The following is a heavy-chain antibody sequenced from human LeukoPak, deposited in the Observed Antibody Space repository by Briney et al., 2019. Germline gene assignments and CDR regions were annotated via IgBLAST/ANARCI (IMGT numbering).Heavy chain of an antibody. CDR2: IYSGGST. CDR3: ASLPNYGSGGYS. Sequence: PGGSLRLSCAASGFTVSSNHMSWVRQAPGKGLEWVSVIYSGGSTYYADSVKGRFTISRDNSKNTLYLQMNSLRAEDTAVYYCASLPNYGSGGYSWGQGTLVTVSS. V-gene: IGHV3-53*01. CDR1: GFTVSSNH. D-gene: IGHD3-10*01. J-gene: IGHJ5*02.